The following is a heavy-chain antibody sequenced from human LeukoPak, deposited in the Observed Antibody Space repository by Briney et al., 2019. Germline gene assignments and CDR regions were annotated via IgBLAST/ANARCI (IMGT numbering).Heavy chain of an antibody. V-gene: IGHV3-33*01. Sequence: GGCLRLSCAASGFTFSSYGMHWVGRAPGQGLGCVAVIWYDGSNKYYADSVKGRFTISRDDSKNTLYLQMHSLRVEDTSVYYCASGSSGRYFLYFEYWGQGGLLTDSS. CDR2: IWYDGSNK. J-gene: IGHJ4*02. CDR3: ASGSSGRYFLYFEY. CDR1: GFTFSSYG. D-gene: IGHD6-19*01.